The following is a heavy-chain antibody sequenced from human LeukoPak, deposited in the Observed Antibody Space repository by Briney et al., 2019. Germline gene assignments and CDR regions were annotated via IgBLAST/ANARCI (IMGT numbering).Heavy chain of an antibody. CDR2: INIDGSST. D-gene: IGHD3-9*01. CDR3: ARSNILTGYYRVYYYYYMDV. V-gene: IGHV3-74*01. J-gene: IGHJ6*03. Sequence: QPGGSLRLSCAASGFTFSSYWMHWVRQAPGKGLVWVSRINIDGSSTSCADSVKGRFTISRDNAKNTLYLQMNSLRAEDTAVYYCARSNILTGYYRVYYYYYMDVWGKGTTVTISS. CDR1: GFTFSSYW.